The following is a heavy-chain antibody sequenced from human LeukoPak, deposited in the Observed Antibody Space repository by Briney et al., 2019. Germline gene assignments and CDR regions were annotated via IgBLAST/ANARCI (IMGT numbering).Heavy chain of an antibody. CDR1: GFTFSNYW. J-gene: IGHJ4*02. Sequence: GSLRLSCVASGFTFSNYWISWVRQAPGKGLEWVAYIKQDGSEKYYVDSVKGRFTISRDNARNSLFLQINSLRAEDTAMYYCARVRGDYGGAADYWGQGTLLVTVSS. D-gene: IGHD4-23*01. CDR2: IKQDGSEK. CDR3: ARVRGDYGGAADY. V-gene: IGHV3-7*01.